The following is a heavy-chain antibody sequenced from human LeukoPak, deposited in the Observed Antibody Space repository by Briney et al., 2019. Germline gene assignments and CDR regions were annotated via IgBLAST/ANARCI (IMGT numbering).Heavy chain of an antibody. J-gene: IGHJ3*02. V-gene: IGHV3-7*01. CDR3: ARESIVVVPTPMDDASDI. D-gene: IGHD2-2*01. CDR1: GFTFDDYA. Sequence: GGSLRLSCAASGFTFDDYAMHWARQAPGKGLEWVANIKQDGSEQFYLDSVKGRFTISRDNAKNALYLQMHSLRVDDTAVYYCARESIVVVPTPMDDASDIWGQGTMVTVSS. CDR2: IKQDGSEQ.